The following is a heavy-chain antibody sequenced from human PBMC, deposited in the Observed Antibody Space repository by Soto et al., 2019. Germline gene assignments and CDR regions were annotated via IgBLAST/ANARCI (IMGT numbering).Heavy chain of an antibody. V-gene: IGHV1-3*01. J-gene: IGHJ3*02. CDR1: GYTFTSYA. CDR2: INAGNGNT. CDR3: ARDRDSGSYSDAFDI. D-gene: IGHD1-26*01. Sequence: ASVKVSCKASGYTFTSYAMHWVRQAPGQRLEWMGWINAGNGNTKYSQKFQGRVTITRDTSVSTAYMELSSLRSEDTAVYYCARDRDSGSYSDAFDIWGQGTMVT.